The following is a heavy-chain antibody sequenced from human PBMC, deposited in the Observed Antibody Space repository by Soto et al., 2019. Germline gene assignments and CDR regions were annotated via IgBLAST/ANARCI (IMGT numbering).Heavy chain of an antibody. J-gene: IGHJ4*02. CDR1: GFTFSSYA. CDR3: TTGDLSKGRYF. CDR2: ISGSGGST. D-gene: IGHD3-16*02. V-gene: IGHV3-23*01. Sequence: PGGSLRLSCAASGFTFSSYAMSWVRQAPGKGLEWVSAISGSGGSTYYADSVKGRFTISRDNSKNTLYLQMNSLRDEDTAVYYCTTGDLSKGRYFWGRGALVTVSS.